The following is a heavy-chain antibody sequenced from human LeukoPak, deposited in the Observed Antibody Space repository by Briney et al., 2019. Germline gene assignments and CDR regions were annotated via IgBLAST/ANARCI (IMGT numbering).Heavy chain of an antibody. D-gene: IGHD4-17*01. J-gene: IGHJ6*03. CDR2: INWNGGST. CDR3: ARDTHYGDYVEVDYYYYMDV. V-gene: IGHV3-20*04. Sequence: TGGSLRLSCAASGFTFDDYGMSWVRQAPGKGLEWVSGINWNGGSTGYADSVKGRFTISRDNAKNSLYLQMNSLRAEDTALYYCARDTHYGDYVEVDYYYYMDVWGKGTTVTVSS. CDR1: GFTFDDYG.